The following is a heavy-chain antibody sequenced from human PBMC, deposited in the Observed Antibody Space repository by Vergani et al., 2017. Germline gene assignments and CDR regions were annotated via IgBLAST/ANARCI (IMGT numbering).Heavy chain of an antibody. Sequence: QVQLVESGGGVVQPGRSLRLSCAASGFTFSSYGMHWVRQAPGRGLEWVSMTWYEGNNNYYADSVKGRFTISKDISKNTLYLQMNSLRGDDTAVYYCAKDGRENSDYGYFDYWGQGTLVTVSS. CDR2: TWYEGNNN. CDR3: AKDGRENSDYGYFDY. D-gene: IGHD4-17*01. V-gene: IGHV3-33*06. J-gene: IGHJ4*02. CDR1: GFTFSSYG.